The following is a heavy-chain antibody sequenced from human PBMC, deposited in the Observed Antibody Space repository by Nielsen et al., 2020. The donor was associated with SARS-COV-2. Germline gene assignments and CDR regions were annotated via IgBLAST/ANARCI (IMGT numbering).Heavy chain of an antibody. V-gene: IGHV3-33*01. CDR1: GFTFSSYG. CDR2: IWYDGSNK. D-gene: IGHD5-18*01. CDR3: AREAYSYGTYYYYGMDV. Sequence: GESLKISCAASGFTFSSYGMHWVRQAPGKGLEWVAVIWYDGSNKYYADSVKGRFTISRDNSKNTLYLQMNSLRAEDTAVYYCAREAYSYGTYYYYGMDVWGQGTTVTVSS. J-gene: IGHJ6*02.